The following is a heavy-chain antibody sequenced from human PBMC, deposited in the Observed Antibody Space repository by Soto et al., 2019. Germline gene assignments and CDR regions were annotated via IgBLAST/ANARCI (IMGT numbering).Heavy chain of an antibody. D-gene: IGHD5-12*01. Sequence: QVQLQESGPGLVKPSETLSLTCTVSGGSISSYYWSWIRQPPGKGLEWIWYIYYSGSTNYNPSLKSRVTISVDTSKNQFSLKLSSVTAADTAVYYCARDGYNYYYYYGMDVWGQGTTVTVSS. CDR1: GGSISSYY. CDR2: IYYSGST. CDR3: ARDGYNYYYYYGMDV. J-gene: IGHJ6*02. V-gene: IGHV4-59*01.